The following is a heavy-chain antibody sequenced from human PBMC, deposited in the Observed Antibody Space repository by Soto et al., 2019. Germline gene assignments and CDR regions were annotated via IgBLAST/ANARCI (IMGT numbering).Heavy chain of an antibody. CDR1: GFTFSSYS. Sequence: PGGSLRLSCAASGFTFSSYSMNWVRQAPGKGLEWVSSISSSSSYIYYADSVKGRFTISRDNAKNSLYLQMNSLRAEDTAVYYCAREAPAGHLMLGFVFDFWGKGTMVTVSS. D-gene: IGHD2-15*01. CDR3: AREAPAGHLMLGFVFDF. J-gene: IGHJ3*01. V-gene: IGHV3-21*01. CDR2: ISSSSSYI.